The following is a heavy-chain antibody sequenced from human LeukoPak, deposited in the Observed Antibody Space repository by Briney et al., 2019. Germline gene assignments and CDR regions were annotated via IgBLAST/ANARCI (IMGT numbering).Heavy chain of an antibody. CDR1: GDSISSGRYY. D-gene: IGHD2-15*01. J-gene: IGHJ5*02. Sequence: SQTLSLTCTVSGDSISSGRYYWSWIRQHPGKGLEWIGSIYYSGSTYYNPSLKSRLTISIDASRNQFSLKLTSVTAADTAVYFCVRHGGLVFVVQAFDPWSQGTLVTVSS. CDR2: IYYSGST. CDR3: VRHGGLVFVVQAFDP. V-gene: IGHV4-30-2*03.